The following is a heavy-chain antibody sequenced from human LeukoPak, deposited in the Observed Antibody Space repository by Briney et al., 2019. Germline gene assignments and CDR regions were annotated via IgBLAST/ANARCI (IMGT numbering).Heavy chain of an antibody. J-gene: IGHJ4*02. Sequence: GGSLRLSCAASGFTFSNYWMSWVRQAPGKGLEWVANIKKDGSGKYYVDSVKGRFTISRDNGKNSLYLQMNSLRAEDTAVYYCARDGDYFDYWGQGPLVTVSS. D-gene: IGHD3-16*01. CDR1: GFTFSNYW. V-gene: IGHV3-7*01. CDR3: ARDGDYFDY. CDR2: IKKDGSGK.